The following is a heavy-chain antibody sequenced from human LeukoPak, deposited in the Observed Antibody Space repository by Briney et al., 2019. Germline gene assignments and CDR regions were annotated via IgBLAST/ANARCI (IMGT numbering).Heavy chain of an antibody. J-gene: IGHJ3*02. V-gene: IGHV7-4-1*02. CDR2: INTNTGNP. CDR3: ARGGVGATTYAFDI. D-gene: IGHD1-26*01. CDR1: GYTFTSYA. Sequence: ASVNVSCKASGYTFTSYAMNWVRQAPGQGLEWMGWINTNTGNPTYAQGFTGRFVFSLDTSVSTAYLQISSLKAEDTAVYYCARGGVGATTYAFDIWGQGTTVTVSS.